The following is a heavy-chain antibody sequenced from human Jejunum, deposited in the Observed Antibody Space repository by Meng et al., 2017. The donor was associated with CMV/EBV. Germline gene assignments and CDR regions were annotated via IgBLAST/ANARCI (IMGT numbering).Heavy chain of an antibody. J-gene: IGHJ4*02. CDR2: LYYTGST. CDR1: GGSISSSSQC. V-gene: IGHV4-39*07. Sequence: SGGSISSSSQCWGWIRQSQGRGLEWIGTLYYTGSTYYNPSLKSRLTISVDTSRAQFSLRLSSVTAADTAIYYCARGLGNYGEPNFDYWGQGTLVTVSS. CDR3: ARGLGNYGEPNFDY. D-gene: IGHD1-7*01.